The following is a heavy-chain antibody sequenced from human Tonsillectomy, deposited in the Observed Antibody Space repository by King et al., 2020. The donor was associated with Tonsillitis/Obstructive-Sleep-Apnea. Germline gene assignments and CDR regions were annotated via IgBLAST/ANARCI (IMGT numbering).Heavy chain of an antibody. D-gene: IGHD6-19*01. Sequence: VQLVESGGGVVRPGGSLRLSCAASGFTFDDYGMSWVRQAPGTGLEWVSGINWNGVSTGYADSVKGRFTISRDNAKHSLYLQMNSLRAEDTALYYCARARSSGWGDDAFDIWGQGTMVTVSS. CDR1: GFTFDDYG. J-gene: IGHJ3*02. V-gene: IGHV3-20*04. CDR3: ARARSSGWGDDAFDI. CDR2: INWNGVST.